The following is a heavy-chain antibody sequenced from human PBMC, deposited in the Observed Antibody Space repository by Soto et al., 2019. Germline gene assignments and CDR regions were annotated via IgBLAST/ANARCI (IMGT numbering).Heavy chain of an antibody. CDR3: ASDYDSSGYPRYYVDY. V-gene: IGHV3-33*01. D-gene: IGHD3-22*01. CDR2: IWYDGRNK. Sequence: QVQLVESGGGVVQPGRSLRLSCAASGFTFSSYGMHWVRQAPGKGLEWVAVIWYDGRNKYYADSVKGRFTISRDNSKKTTYMQMNSLRAGDTAVYYCASDYDSSGYPRYYVDYWGQGALVTVSS. CDR1: GFTFSSYG. J-gene: IGHJ4*02.